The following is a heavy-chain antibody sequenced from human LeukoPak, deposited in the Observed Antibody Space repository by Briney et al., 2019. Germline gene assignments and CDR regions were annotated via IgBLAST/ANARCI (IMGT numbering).Heavy chain of an antibody. V-gene: IGHV4-61*01. J-gene: IGHJ5*02. CDR2: IYYRGST. CDR1: GGSVSSGLHY. Sequence: SETLSLTCTVSGGSVSSGLHYWNWMRQPPGKGLEWIGYIYYRGSTDYNPSLKSRVTMSVDTSKSQFSLKLRSVTAADTAVYYCARDSHFCSGISCDLGWFDPWGQGTLVTVSS. D-gene: IGHD2-2*01. CDR3: ARDSHFCSGISCDLGWFDP.